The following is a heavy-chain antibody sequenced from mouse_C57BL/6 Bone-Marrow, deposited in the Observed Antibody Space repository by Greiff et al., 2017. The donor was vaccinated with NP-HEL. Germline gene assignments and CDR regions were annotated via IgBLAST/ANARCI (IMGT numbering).Heavy chain of an antibody. Sequence: DVQLQESGPGLVKPSQSLSLTCSVTGYSITSGYYWNWIRQFPGNKLEWMGYISYDGSNNYNPSLKNRISITRDTSKNQFFLKLNSGTTEDTATYYCARDNYGYDGGWCAYWGQGTLVTVSA. CDR1: GYSITSGYY. CDR3: ARDNYGYDGGWCAY. CDR2: ISYDGSN. D-gene: IGHD2-2*01. V-gene: IGHV3-6*01. J-gene: IGHJ3*01.